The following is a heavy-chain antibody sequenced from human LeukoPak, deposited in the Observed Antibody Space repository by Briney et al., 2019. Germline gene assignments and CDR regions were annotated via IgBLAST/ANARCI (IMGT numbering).Heavy chain of an antibody. CDR3: ARDASIAAAGIPYYYMDV. CDR2: IIPIFGTA. J-gene: IGHJ6*03. Sequence: ASVKVSCKASGYTFTSYAMNWVRQAPGQGLEWMGGIIPIFGTANYAQKFQGRVTITADESTSTAYMELSSLRSEDTAVYYCARDASIAAAGIPYYYMDVWGKGTTVTISS. CDR1: GYTFTSYA. V-gene: IGHV1-69*13. D-gene: IGHD6-13*01.